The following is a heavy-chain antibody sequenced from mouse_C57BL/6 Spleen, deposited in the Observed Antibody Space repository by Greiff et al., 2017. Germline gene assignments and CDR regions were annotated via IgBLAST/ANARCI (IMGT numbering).Heavy chain of an antibody. V-gene: IGHV1-59*01. CDR3: ARAPLTGTLAY. D-gene: IGHD4-1*01. J-gene: IGHJ3*01. CDR1: GYTFTSYW. CDR2: IDPSDSYT. Sequence: QVQLKQPGAELVRPGTSVKLSCKASGYTFTSYWMHWVKQRPRQGLEWIGVIDPSDSYTNYNQKFKGKATLTVDTSSSTAYMQLSSLTSEDSAVYYCARAPLTGTLAYWGQGTLVTVSA.